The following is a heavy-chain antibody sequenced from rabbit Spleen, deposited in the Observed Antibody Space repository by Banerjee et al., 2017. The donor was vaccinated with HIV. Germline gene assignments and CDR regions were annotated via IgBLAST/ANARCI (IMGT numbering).Heavy chain of an antibody. Sequence: QEQLVESRGGLVKPEGSLTLTCKASGFSFSRGYDMCWVRQAPGKGLEWIGCIYTGNGKTYYASWAKGRFTISKSSSTTVTLQMTSLTAADTATYFCVREAGYGGYGDAVLWGQGTLVTVS. CDR2: IYTGNGKT. J-gene: IGHJ4*01. V-gene: IGHV1S45*01. D-gene: IGHD6-1*01. CDR1: GFSFSRGYD. CDR3: VREAGYGGYGDAVL.